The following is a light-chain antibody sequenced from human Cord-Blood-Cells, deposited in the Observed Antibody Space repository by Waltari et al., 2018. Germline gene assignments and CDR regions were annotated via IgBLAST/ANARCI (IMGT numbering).Light chain of an antibody. CDR2: GAA. V-gene: IGKV3-20*01. CDR3: QQYGSSPRT. Sequence: DILLTQYPGTLSLSAGDRATLSCRASQSVSSSHLAWYQQKPGQAPRLLIYGAASRATGIPDRFSGSGSGTDFTLTISRLEPEDVAVYYCQQYGSSPRTFGQGTKVEIK. J-gene: IGKJ1*01. CDR1: QSVSSSH.